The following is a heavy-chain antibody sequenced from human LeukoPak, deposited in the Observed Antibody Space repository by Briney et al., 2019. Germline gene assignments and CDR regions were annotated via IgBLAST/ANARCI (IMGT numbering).Heavy chain of an antibody. Sequence: ASVKVSCKASGYTFTGYYMHWVRQAPGQGLEWMGWINPNSGGTNYAQKFQGRVTMTRDTSISTAYMELSRLRSDDTAVYYCARGMLSSSWRYYYYYMDVWGKGTTVTVSS. CDR2: INPNSGGT. J-gene: IGHJ6*03. D-gene: IGHD6-13*01. V-gene: IGHV1-2*02. CDR3: ARGMLSSSWRYYYYYMDV. CDR1: GYTFTGYY.